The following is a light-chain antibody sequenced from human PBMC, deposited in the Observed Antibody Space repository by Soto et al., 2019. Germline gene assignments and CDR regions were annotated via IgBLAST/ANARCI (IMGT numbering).Light chain of an antibody. CDR1: QSVSSY. CDR2: DAS. J-gene: IGKJ1*01. Sequence: EIVLTQSPATLSLSPGERATLSCRASQSVSSYLAWYQQKPGQAPRLLIYDASNRATGIPARFSGSGSGTDFTPTISSLEPEDFSVYYCQQRSNWPPTVGQGTKVEIK. V-gene: IGKV3-11*01. CDR3: QQRSNWPPT.